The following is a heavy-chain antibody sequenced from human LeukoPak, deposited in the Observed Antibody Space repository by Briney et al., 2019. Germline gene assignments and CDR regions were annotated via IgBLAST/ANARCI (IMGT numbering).Heavy chain of an antibody. CDR2: MNSDGRSR. J-gene: IGHJ4*02. CDR1: GFTLSVYW. D-gene: IGHD3-10*01. Sequence: RGSLRLSCAVSGFTLSVYWMHWVRQAPGKGLVWVSRMNSDGRSRTYADSAKGRFSISRDNDKNMLYLQMNSLRAEDTAVYYCARKPVGYGSGSYYIDYWGQGTLVTVSS. CDR3: ARKPVGYGSGSYYIDY. V-gene: IGHV3-74*01.